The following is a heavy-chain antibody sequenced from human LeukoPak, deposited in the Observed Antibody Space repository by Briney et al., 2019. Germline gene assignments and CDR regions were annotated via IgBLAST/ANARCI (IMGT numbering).Heavy chain of an antibody. V-gene: IGHV3-7*01. D-gene: IGHD3-10*01. CDR1: GFTFRNYW. Sequence: GGSLRLSCAASGFTFRNYWMGWVRQAPGKGLEWVANTKPDGSAEYYADSVKGRFTISRDNAKNSLYLQMNSLRAEDTAVYYCARSGRGVDSFYFYMDVWGKGTTVTVSS. J-gene: IGHJ6*03. CDR2: TKPDGSAE. CDR3: ARSGRGVDSFYFYMDV.